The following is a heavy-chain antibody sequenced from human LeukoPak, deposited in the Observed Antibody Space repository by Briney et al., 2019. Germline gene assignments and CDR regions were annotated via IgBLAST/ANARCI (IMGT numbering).Heavy chain of an antibody. CDR1: GGTFSSYA. CDR3: ARDIPYSSSWYNWFDR. J-gene: IGHJ5*02. CDR2: IIPIFGTA. Sequence: SVKVSCKPSGGTFSSYAISWVRQAPGQGREWMGRIIPIFGTANYAQTFQGRVTITTDASTSTASMELSSVRSADTAVYYCARDIPYSSSWYNWFDRWGQGTLVTV. V-gene: IGHV1-69*05. D-gene: IGHD6-13*01.